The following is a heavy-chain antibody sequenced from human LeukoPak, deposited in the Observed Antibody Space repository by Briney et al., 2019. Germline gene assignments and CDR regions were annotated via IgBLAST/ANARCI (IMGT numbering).Heavy chain of an antibody. V-gene: IGHV4-39*07. CDR3: ARAASGDAVYYYGSGRRFYSYYMDV. D-gene: IGHD3-10*01. CDR1: GGSISGSNYY. CDR2: VYYSGNT. Sequence: SETLSLTCTVSGGSISGSNYYWGWIRQPPGKGLEWIGVVYYSGNTYYNPSLKSRVTISVDTSKNQFSLILTSVTAADTAVYYCARAASGDAVYYYGSGRRFYSYYMDVWGKGTTVTISS. J-gene: IGHJ6*03.